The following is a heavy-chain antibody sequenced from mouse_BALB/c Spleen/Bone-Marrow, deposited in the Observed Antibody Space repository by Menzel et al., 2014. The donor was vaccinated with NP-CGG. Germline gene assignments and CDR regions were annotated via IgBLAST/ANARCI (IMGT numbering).Heavy chain of an antibody. D-gene: IGHD1-2*01. CDR3: ARVTAATSSYAMDF. Sequence: EVQLVESGAELVEPGASVKLSCTGSGFNIKDTYIHWMKQRPEQGLEWIGRIDPANGYTKYDPKFQAKATITADTFPNTSSLQLSSLAPEDSAVYYCARVTAATSSYAMDFWGQGTSVTVSS. CDR2: IDPANGYT. J-gene: IGHJ4*01. CDR1: GFNIKDTY. V-gene: IGHV14-3*02.